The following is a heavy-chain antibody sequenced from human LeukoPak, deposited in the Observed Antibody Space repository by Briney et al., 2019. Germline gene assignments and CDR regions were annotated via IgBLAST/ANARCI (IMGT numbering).Heavy chain of an antibody. J-gene: IGHJ4*02. Sequence: PGGSLRLSCAASGFTFSSYSMNWIRQAPGKGLEWVSGISGSGGNTYYADSVRGRFTISRDNSKNTLYLQMNSLRAEDTAVYYCAKEPTAKVPPNDWGQGTLVTVSS. CDR2: ISGSGGNT. CDR1: GFTFSSYS. V-gene: IGHV3-23*01. D-gene: IGHD6-25*01. CDR3: AKEPTAKVPPND.